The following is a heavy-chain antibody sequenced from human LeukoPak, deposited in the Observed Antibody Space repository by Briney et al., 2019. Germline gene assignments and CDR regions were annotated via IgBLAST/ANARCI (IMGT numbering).Heavy chain of an antibody. CDR2: INPYSGDT. D-gene: IGHD5-12*01. V-gene: IGHV1-2*02. Sequence: ASVKVSCKASGYTFTGYYIHWVRQAPGQGLEWMGWINPYSGDTAYAQKFQGRVTMTTDTSTTTAYMELRSLRSDDTAVYFCARGSGYAIEDYWGQGTLVTVSS. CDR3: ARGSGYAIEDY. CDR1: GYTFTGYY. J-gene: IGHJ4*02.